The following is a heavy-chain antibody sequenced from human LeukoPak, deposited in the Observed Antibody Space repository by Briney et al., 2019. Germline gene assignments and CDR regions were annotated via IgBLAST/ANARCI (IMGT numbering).Heavy chain of an antibody. D-gene: IGHD6-13*01. J-gene: IGHJ4*02. CDR2: INPNSGDT. CDR3: MRGGGNSWFDY. CDR1: GYTFTRHY. Sequence: ASVKVSCKASGYTFTRHYFHWVRQAPGQGLEWMGWINPNSGDTNFTQKFQGRVTMTRATSISTVYMELTSLRSDDTALYYCMRGGGNSWFDYWGQGTLVSVSS. V-gene: IGHV1-2*02.